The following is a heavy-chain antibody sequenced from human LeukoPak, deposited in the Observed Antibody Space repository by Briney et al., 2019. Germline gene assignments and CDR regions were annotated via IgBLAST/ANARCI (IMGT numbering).Heavy chain of an antibody. CDR3: TRDRSRAEDD. CDR1: GFTFSGHW. V-gene: IGHV3-7*01. CDR2: IDQGGSDK. J-gene: IGHJ4*02. Sequence: GGSLRLSCAASGFTFSGHWMSWVRQAPGKGLEWVANIDQGGSDKYYVDSVKGRLTISRDNANNLLYLQMNSLRGEDTAVYYCTRDRSRAEDDWGQGTLVTVSS. D-gene: IGHD1-14*01.